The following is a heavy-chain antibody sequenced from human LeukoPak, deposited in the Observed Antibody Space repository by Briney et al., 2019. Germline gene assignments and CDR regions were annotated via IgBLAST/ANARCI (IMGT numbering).Heavy chain of an antibody. Sequence: PSETLSLTCTVSGGSISSYYWSWIRQSPGKGLECIGYIHYTGSTNYNPSLKSRVTISVETSKNQFSLKLSSVTAADTAVYYCARVGYYYYMDVWGKGTTVTVSS. CDR1: GGSISSYY. CDR2: IHYTGST. V-gene: IGHV4-59*12. D-gene: IGHD3-16*01. CDR3: ARVGYYYYMDV. J-gene: IGHJ6*03.